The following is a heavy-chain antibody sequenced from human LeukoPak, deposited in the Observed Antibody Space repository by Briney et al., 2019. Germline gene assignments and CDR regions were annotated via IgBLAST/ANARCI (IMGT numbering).Heavy chain of an antibody. J-gene: IGHJ5*02. D-gene: IGHD1-14*01. CDR3: AKSYKSQPNWFDP. CDR1: GFTFSTYA. V-gene: IGHV3-23*01. Sequence: GGSLRLSCAASGFTFSTYAMSWDRPAPGQGLEWVSAISGSGGSNYYAVSGKGRFTISRSTSTDKLYLQMNSLRAEDTAVYYCAKSYKSQPNWFDPWDQGTLVTASS. CDR2: ISGSGGSN.